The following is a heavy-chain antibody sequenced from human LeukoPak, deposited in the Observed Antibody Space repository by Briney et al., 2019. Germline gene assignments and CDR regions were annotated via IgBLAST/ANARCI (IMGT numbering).Heavy chain of an antibody. CDR2: IYSGGST. V-gene: IGHV3-53*01. J-gene: IGHJ4*02. CDR1: GFTVSSNY. D-gene: IGHD2-2*01. CDR3: AKAGGTSCFMVTGDC. Sequence: QPGGSLRLSCAASGFTVSSNYMSWVRQAPGKGLEWVSVIYSGGSTYYADSVEGRFTISRDNFKNTLYLQMDSLRAEDTAVYYCAKAGGTSCFMVTGDCWGQGTLVTVSS.